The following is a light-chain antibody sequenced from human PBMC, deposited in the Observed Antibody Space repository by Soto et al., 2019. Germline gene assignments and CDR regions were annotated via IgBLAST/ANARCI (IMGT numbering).Light chain of an antibody. CDR3: SSYTSSSTLV. Sequence: QLVLTQPASVSGSPGQSITISCTGTSSDVGGYKYVSWSQQHPGKAPKLMIYEVRNRPSGVSNRFSGSKSGNTASLPISGLQAEDEADYYCSSYTSSSTLVFGTGTKLTVL. CDR1: SSDVGGYKY. V-gene: IGLV2-14*01. J-gene: IGLJ1*01. CDR2: EVR.